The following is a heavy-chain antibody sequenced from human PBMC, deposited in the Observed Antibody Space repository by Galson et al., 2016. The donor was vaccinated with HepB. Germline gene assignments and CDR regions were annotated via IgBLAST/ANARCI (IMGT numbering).Heavy chain of an antibody. J-gene: IGHJ4*02. Sequence: ETLSLTCTVSGGSISTSNYYWSWIRQSPGKGLEWIGSLYYNGNTYYNSSLKSRVTISVGTSDTQFSLEMTSMTASDTAVYYCARLYPFDFWGQGALVIVSS. V-gene: IGHV4-39*01. CDR1: GGSISTSNYY. CDR3: ARLYPFDF. CDR2: LYYNGNT. D-gene: IGHD2-2*01.